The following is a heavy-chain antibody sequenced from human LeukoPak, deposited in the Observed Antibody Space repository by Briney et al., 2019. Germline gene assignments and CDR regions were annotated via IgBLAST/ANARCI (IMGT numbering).Heavy chain of an antibody. CDR1: GYTFTGYD. J-gene: IGHJ6*03. V-gene: IGHV1-8*01. Sequence: ASVKVSCKASGYTFTGYDINWVRQATGQGLEWMGWMNPNSGNTGYAQKFQGRVTMTRNTSISTAYMELSSLRSEDTAVYYCARFSMVRGVIYYYYYMDVWGKGTTVTVSS. CDR3: ARFSMVRGVIYYYYYMDV. CDR2: MNPNSGNT. D-gene: IGHD3-10*01.